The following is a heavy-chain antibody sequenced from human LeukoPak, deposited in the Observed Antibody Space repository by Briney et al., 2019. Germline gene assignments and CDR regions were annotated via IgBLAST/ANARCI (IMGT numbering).Heavy chain of an antibody. Sequence: SETLSLTCAVYGRSFSGYYRSWIRQPPGKGLEWIGEINHSGSTNYNPSLKSRVTISVDTTKNQFSLKLSSVTAADTAVYCCARLGYNWNYRNWFDPWGQGTLVTVSS. J-gene: IGHJ5*02. CDR1: GRSFSGYY. V-gene: IGHV4-34*01. CDR3: ARLGYNWNYRNWFDP. D-gene: IGHD1-7*01. CDR2: INHSGST.